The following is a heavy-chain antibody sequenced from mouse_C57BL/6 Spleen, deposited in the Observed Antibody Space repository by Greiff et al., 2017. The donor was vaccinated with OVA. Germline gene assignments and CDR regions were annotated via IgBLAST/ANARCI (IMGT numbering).Heavy chain of an antibody. CDR1: GYTFTSYW. CDR3: ARANYYGSSYSFAY. D-gene: IGHD1-1*01. V-gene: IGHV1-64*01. CDR2: IHPNSGST. Sequence: VKLQQPGAELVKPGASVKLSCKASGYTFTSYWMHWVKQRPGQGLEWIGMIHPNSGSTNYNEKFKSKATLTVDKSSSTAYMQLSSLTSEDSAVYYCARANYYGSSYSFAYWGQGTLVTVSA. J-gene: IGHJ3*01.